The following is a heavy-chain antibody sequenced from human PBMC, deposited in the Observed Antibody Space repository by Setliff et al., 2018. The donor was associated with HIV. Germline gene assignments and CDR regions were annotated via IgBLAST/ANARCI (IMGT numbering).Heavy chain of an antibody. CDR3: AREVRWELPQGFDH. CDR1: GSSISNGYY. Sequence: PSETLSLTCAVSGSSISNGYYWGWIRQPPGKGLEWIGSIAYTGSGYYNSSLESRVTISVDTSRNECSLKLTSVTAADTAVYYCAREVRWELPQGFDHWGQGSQVTVSS. CDR2: IAYTGSG. V-gene: IGHV4-38-2*02. J-gene: IGHJ4*02. D-gene: IGHD1-26*01.